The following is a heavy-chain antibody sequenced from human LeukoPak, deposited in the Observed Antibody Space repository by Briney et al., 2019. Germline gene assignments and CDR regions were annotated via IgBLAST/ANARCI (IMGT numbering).Heavy chain of an antibody. CDR3: ARDGDGFYDY. D-gene: IGHD5-24*01. CDR2: IYYSGST. V-gene: IGHV4-31*03. CDR1: GGSISSGGYY. Sequence: KPSETLSLTCTVSGGSISSGGYYWSWIRQHPGKGLEWIGYIYYSGSTYYSPSLKSRVTISVDTSKNQFSLKLSSVTAADTAVYYCARDGDGFYDYWGQGTLVTVSS. J-gene: IGHJ4*02.